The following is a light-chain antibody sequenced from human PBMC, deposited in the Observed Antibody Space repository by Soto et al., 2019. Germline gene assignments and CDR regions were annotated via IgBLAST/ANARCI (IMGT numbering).Light chain of an antibody. CDR1: QTVRNNY. J-gene: IGKJ4*01. CDR2: DAS. CDR3: QQFSSYPLT. Sequence: EFVLTQSPGTLSLSPGERATLSCRASQTVRNNYLAWYQQKPVQAPRLLIYDASSRATGIPDRFSGGGSGTDSTLTISRLEPEDFAVYYCQQFSSYPLTFGGGTKVDIK. V-gene: IGKV3-20*01.